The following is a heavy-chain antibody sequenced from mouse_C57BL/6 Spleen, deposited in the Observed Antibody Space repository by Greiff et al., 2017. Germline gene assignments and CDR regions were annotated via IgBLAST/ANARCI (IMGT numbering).Heavy chain of an antibody. D-gene: IGHD2-3*01. J-gene: IGHJ4*01. Sequence: VQLQQPGAELVKPGASVKMSCKASGYTFTSYWITWVKQRPGQGLEWIGDIYPGSGSTNYNEKFKSKATLTVDTSSSTAYMQLSSLTSEDSAVYYCARSGADGYSPYAMDYWGQGTSVTVSS. CDR1: GYTFTSYW. V-gene: IGHV1-55*01. CDR2: IYPGSGST. CDR3: ARSGADGYSPYAMDY.